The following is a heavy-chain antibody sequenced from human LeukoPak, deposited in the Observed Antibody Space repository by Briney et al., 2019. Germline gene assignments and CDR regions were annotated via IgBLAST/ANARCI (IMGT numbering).Heavy chain of an antibody. D-gene: IGHD3-16*01. CDR2: IYYSGST. CDR1: GGSISSGGYY. V-gene: IGHV4-31*03. J-gene: IGHJ5*02. CDR3: ARGRKRSYNDRWYPNWFDP. Sequence: SQTLSLTCTVSGGSISSGGYYWNWIRQHPGKGLEWIGYIYYSGSTYYNPSLKSRVTISVDTSKNQFSLKLHSVTAADTAVYYCARGRKRSYNDRWYPNWFDPWGQGTLVTVSS.